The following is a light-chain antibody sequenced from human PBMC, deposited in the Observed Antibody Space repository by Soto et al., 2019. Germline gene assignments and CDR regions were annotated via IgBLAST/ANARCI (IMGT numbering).Light chain of an antibody. CDR1: QSVSSR. V-gene: IGKV3-20*01. Sequence: EIVLTQSPATLSLVPVERATLSCRASQSVSSRLAWYQQKPGQAPRLLISGASSRATGIPDRFSGSGSGTDFTLTINRLEPEDFALYYCQQYGSSPPTFGQGTKV. J-gene: IGKJ1*01. CDR3: QQYGSSPPT. CDR2: GAS.